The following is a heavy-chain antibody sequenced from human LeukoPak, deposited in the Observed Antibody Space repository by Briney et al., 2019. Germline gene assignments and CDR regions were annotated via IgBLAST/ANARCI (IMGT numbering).Heavy chain of an antibody. CDR1: GFAFRTYA. CDR3: ASRISH. V-gene: IGHV3-23*01. Sequence: GGSLRLSCAASGFAFRTYAMSWVRQAPGKGLEGVSAISGSGDKTFYAESVRGRFTISRDNAKNSLNLQMNSLRAEDTAVYYCASRISHWGQGTLVTVSS. J-gene: IGHJ4*02. D-gene: IGHD2/OR15-2a*01. CDR2: ISGSGDKT.